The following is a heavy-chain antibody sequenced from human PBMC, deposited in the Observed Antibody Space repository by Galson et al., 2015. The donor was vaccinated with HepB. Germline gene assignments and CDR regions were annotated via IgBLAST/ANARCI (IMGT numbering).Heavy chain of an antibody. Sequence: SLRLSCAASGFTFSSHAMHWVRQAPGKGLEYVSAISSNGGSTYYANSVKGRFTISRDNSKNTLYLQMGSLRAEDMAVYYCARGGYPRYFDWLLWFDYWGQGTLVTVSS. CDR3: ARGGYPRYFDWLLWFDY. CDR2: ISSNGGST. V-gene: IGHV3-64*01. D-gene: IGHD3-9*01. J-gene: IGHJ4*02. CDR1: GFTFSSHA.